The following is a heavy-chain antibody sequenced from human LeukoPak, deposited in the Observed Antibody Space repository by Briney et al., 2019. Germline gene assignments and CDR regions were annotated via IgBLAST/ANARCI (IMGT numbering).Heavy chain of an antibody. V-gene: IGHV3-48*03. CDR2: ISSSGGTL. CDR1: GFTFSSYE. CDR3: AREGPPSRDDWNPFDS. D-gene: IGHD1-1*01. J-gene: IGHJ5*01. Sequence: GGSLRLSCAASGFTFSSYEMHWVRQAPGKGLEWVSYISSSGGTLYYADSVKGRFTISRDNAKNSLYLQMSSLRAEDTAVYYCAREGPPSRDDWNPFDSWGQGTLVTVSS.